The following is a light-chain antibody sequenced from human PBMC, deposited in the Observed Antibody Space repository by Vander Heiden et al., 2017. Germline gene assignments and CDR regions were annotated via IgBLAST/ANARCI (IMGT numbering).Light chain of an antibody. CDR3: QQCYSTPPT. J-gene: IGKJ4*01. CDR1: QSISNY. V-gene: IGKV1-39*01. CDR2: GAS. Sequence: DIQMTQSPSSLSASVGDRVTITCRASQSISNYLNWYQQKPGKAPKPLIYGASSLQRGVPSRFSGTGSGTQFTLTISSLQPEDFATYYCQQCYSTPPTFGGGTKVEIK.